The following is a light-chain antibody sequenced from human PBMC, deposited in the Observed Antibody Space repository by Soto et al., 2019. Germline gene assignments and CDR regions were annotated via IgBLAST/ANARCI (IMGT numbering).Light chain of an antibody. CDR3: GTWDSSLSAGV. J-gene: IGLJ1*01. CDR2: QNN. Sequence: SVLTQPPSVSAAPGQKVTISCSGGSSNIGNNFVSWYQQLPGTAPKHLIYQNNKRPSGIPDRFSGSKSGTSATLAITGLQTGDEADYYCGTWDSSLSAGVFGTGTKVTVL. CDR1: SSNIGNNF. V-gene: IGLV1-51*02.